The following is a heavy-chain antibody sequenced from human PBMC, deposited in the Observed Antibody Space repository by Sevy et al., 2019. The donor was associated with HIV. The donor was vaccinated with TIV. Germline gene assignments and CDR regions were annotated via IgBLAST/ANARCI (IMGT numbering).Heavy chain of an antibody. D-gene: IGHD6-19*01. CDR1: GGSISSYY. CDR3: ARASESYSSCFKEVWYFDL. J-gene: IGHJ2*01. V-gene: IGHV4-59*01. Sequence: SETLSLTCTVSGGSISSYYWSWIRQPPGKGLEWIGYIYYSGSTNYNPSLKSRVTISVDTSKNQFSLKLSSVTAADTAVYYCARASESYSSCFKEVWYFDLWGRGTLVTVSS. CDR2: IYYSGST.